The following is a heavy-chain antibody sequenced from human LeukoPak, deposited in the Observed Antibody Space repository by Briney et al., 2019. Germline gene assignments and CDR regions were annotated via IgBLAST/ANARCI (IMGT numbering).Heavy chain of an antibody. D-gene: IGHD3-22*01. CDR1: GYTFTGYY. CDR3: AREAKAANSMIVVVDNWFDP. CDR2: INPNSGGT. V-gene: IGHV1-2*02. Sequence: GASVTVSFKASGYTFTGYYMHWVRQAPGQGLEWMGWINPNSGGTNYAQKFQGRVTMTRDTSISTAYMELSRLRSDDTAVYYCAREAKAANSMIVVVDNWFDPWGQGTLVTVSS. J-gene: IGHJ5*02.